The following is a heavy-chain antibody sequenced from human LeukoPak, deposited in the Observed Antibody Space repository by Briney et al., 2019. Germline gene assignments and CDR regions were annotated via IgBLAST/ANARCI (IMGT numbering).Heavy chain of an antibody. CDR2: IQNDGSNE. Sequence: GGSLRLSCAASGFTFSSYGMHWVRQAPGKGLEWVAYIQNDGSNEQYADSVKGRFSISRDSSKNILYLQMNSLRAEDTAVYYCAKGGSYRSQPYFDYWGQGTPVTVSS. J-gene: IGHJ4*02. D-gene: IGHD3-16*02. CDR1: GFTFSSYG. CDR3: AKGGSYRSQPYFDY. V-gene: IGHV3-30*02.